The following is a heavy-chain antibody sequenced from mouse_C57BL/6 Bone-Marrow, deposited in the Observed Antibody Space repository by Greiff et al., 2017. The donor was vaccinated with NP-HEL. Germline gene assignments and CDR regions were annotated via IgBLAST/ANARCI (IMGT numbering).Heavy chain of an antibody. CDR3: ARYDYLWYFDV. CDR2: INPSSGYT. D-gene: IGHD2-4*01. CDR1: GYTFPSYP. Sequence: VQLQQSGAELARPGASVKMSCKASGYTFPSYPLHWVKQRPGQGLAWIGYINPSSGYTKYNQKFKDKATLTADKSSSTAYMQLSSLTSEDSAVYYCARYDYLWYFDVWGTGTTVTVSS. J-gene: IGHJ1*03. V-gene: IGHV1-4*01.